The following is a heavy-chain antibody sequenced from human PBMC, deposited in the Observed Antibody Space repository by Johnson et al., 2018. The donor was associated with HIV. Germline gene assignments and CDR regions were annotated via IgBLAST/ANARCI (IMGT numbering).Heavy chain of an antibody. CDR3: TTGLYWNDAFNI. CDR2: LKSNTDGGTI. CDR1: GFTFSDAW. V-gene: IGHV3-15*01. D-gene: IGHD1-1*01. J-gene: IGHJ3*02. Sequence: VQLVESGGGLVKPGGSLRLSCAASGFTFSDAWMNWVRQAPGKGLEWVGRLKSNTDGGTIDYAAPVKGRFTISRDGSKNTLYLHMNGLKTEDTGVYYCTTGLYWNDAFNIWGQGTMVTVSS.